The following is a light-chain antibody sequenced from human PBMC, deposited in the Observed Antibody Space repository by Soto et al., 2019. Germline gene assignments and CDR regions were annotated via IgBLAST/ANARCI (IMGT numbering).Light chain of an antibody. CDR2: GPS. J-gene: IGKJ1*01. V-gene: IGKV3-15*01. CDR3: QQYDNWSWT. Sequence: EIVMTQSPATLSVSPGERATLSCRASQSISTDLAWYQQKPGQAPRLLIYGPSTRAPGIPAKFSGSGSGTEFTLTLSSLQSEDFAVYYCQQYDNWSWTFGQGTKVEIK. CDR1: QSISTD.